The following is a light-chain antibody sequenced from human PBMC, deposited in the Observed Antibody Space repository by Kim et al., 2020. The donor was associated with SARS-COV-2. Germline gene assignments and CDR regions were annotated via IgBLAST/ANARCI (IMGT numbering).Light chain of an antibody. Sequence: SASTGDTVTITCRASQDISGYLAWYQQKAGRAPKLLIYDASTLQSGVPSRFSGSESGTDFTLTISCLQSEDFATYYCQQYYSYPLTFGGGTKLEI. V-gene: IGKV1-8*01. J-gene: IGKJ4*01. CDR2: DAS. CDR3: QQYYSYPLT. CDR1: QDISGY.